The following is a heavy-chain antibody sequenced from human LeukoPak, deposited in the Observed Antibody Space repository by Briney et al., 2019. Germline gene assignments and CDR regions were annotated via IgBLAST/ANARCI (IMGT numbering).Heavy chain of an antibody. CDR2: ISSSSGYI. D-gene: IGHD6-13*01. CDR3: ARHTIAAAGTYYMDV. CDR1: RFTFSSYS. Sequence: GGSLRLSCAASRFTFSSYSMNWVRQAPGKGLEWVSSISSSSGYIYYADSVKGRFTISRDNAKNSLYLQMNSLRAEDTAVYYCARHTIAAAGTYYMDVWGKGTTVTVSS. J-gene: IGHJ6*03. V-gene: IGHV3-21*01.